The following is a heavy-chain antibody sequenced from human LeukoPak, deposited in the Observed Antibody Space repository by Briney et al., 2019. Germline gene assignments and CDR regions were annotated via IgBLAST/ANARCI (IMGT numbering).Heavy chain of an antibody. CDR2: ISGDGGST. Sequence: GGSLRLSCAASGFTFSSSAMHWVRQAPGKGLEYVSAISGDGGSTYYANSVKGRFTISRDNSKNTVYLQMCSLRVEDLAVYYCARGPSKGSCCYHLDYWGQGTLVTVSS. J-gene: IGHJ4*02. CDR1: GFTFSSSA. V-gene: IGHV3-64*01. CDR3: ARGPSKGSCCYHLDY. D-gene: IGHD2-2*01.